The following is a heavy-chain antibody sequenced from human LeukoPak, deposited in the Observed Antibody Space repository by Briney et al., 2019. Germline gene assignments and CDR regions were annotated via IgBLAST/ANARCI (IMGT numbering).Heavy chain of an antibody. D-gene: IGHD6-13*01. V-gene: IGHV4-39*01. CDR1: GGSVSSSSYY. J-gene: IGHJ4*02. CDR2: IYYSGST. CDR3: ARSSGIAAAHKY. Sequence: SETLSLNCTVSGGSVSSSSYYWGWIRQPPGKGLEWIGSIYYSGSTYYNASLKSRVTISVDTSKNQSSLKLSSVTAADTAVYYCARSSGIAAAHKYWGQGTLVTVSS.